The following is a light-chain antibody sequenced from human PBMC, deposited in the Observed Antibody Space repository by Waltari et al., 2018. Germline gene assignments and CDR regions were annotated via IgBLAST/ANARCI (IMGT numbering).Light chain of an antibody. CDR1: SSDVGGYNY. CDR2: DVR. V-gene: IGLV2-23*02. Sequence: QSALTQPASVSGSPGQSITISCTGTSSDVGGYNYVSWYQQHPGKAPKFIIYDVRKRRSGVSNRFSGSKSSNTASLTISGLQAEDEADYYCCSYAGSSTPVIFGGGTKLTVL. J-gene: IGLJ2*01. CDR3: CSYAGSSTPVI.